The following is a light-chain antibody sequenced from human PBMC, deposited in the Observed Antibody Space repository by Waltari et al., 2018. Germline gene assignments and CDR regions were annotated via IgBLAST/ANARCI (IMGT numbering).Light chain of an antibody. CDR2: AAS. V-gene: IGKV1D-12*01. Sequence: IQMTQSPSSVSASVGDRVTITCRASEDSSSWLAWYQQKAGKVPKLLIHAASNLQSGVPSRFSGRGYGTDFTLAISSLQPEDFATYYCQQSRSVPLTFGGGTKVEIK. J-gene: IGKJ4*01. CDR1: EDSSSW. CDR3: QQSRSVPLT.